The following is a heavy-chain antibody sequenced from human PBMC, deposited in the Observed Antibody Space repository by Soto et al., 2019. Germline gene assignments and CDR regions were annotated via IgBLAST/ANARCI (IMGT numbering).Heavy chain of an antibody. CDR1: GGSVTSDADY. Sequence: SETLSLTCTVSGGSVTSDADYWSWIRQSPGKGLEWIGYISNSGSTGYNPSLKTRLSMSVDRSKNQFTLRLTPVTAADTAVYFCATESGSTYGYFDYWGQGTQVTDSS. CDR2: ISNSGST. D-gene: IGHD5-18*01. V-gene: IGHV4-30-4*01. CDR3: ATESGSTYGYFDY. J-gene: IGHJ4*02.